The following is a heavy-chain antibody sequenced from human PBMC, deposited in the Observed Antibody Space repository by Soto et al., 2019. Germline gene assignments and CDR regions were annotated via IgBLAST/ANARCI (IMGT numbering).Heavy chain of an antibody. Sequence: ASVKVSCKASGYTFTSYCISWVRQAPGQGLECMGWISAYNGNTNYAQKLQGRVTMTTDTSTSTAYMELRSLRSDDTAVYYCARGGTIWFGELPTDYWGQGTLVTVSS. CDR3: ARGGTIWFGELPTDY. J-gene: IGHJ4*02. V-gene: IGHV1-18*04. D-gene: IGHD3-10*01. CDR1: GYTFTSYC. CDR2: ISAYNGNT.